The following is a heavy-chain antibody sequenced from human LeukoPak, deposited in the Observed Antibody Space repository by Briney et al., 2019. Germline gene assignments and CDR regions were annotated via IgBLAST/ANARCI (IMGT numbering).Heavy chain of an antibody. CDR3: ARAREFSSSSGRAYYFDY. D-gene: IGHD6-6*01. V-gene: IGHV4-39*07. J-gene: IGHJ4*02. CDR1: GESTGGERPH. Sequence: KPSETLSLTCTVYGESTGGERPHWGWIRQPPGKGLEWIASISESGTTYYNPSLKSRVTVSVDTSKNQFSLKLSSVTAADTAVYYCARAREFSSSSGRAYYFDYWGQGTLVTLSS. CDR2: ISESGTT.